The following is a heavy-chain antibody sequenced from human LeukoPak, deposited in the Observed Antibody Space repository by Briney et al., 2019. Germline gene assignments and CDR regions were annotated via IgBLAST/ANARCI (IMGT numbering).Heavy chain of an antibody. D-gene: IGHD4-17*01. CDR3: ARAYANYFDY. V-gene: IGHV3-7*01. Sequence: GGSLRLSCAASGFTFSAYWMSWVRQAPGKGLEWVADIKQDGSEKYSVDSVKGRFTISRDNAKNSLYLQMNSLRAEDTALYYCARAYANYFDYWGQGTLVTVSS. J-gene: IGHJ4*02. CDR2: IKQDGSEK. CDR1: GFTFSAYW.